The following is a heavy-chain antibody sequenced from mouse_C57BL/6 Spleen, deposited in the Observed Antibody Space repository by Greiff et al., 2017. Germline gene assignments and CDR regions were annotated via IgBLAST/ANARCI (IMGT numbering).Heavy chain of an antibody. Sequence: QVQLQQSGAELMKPGASVKLSCKATGYTFTGYWIEWVKQRPGHGLEWIGEILPGSGSTNNNEKFKGKATSTTDTSSNTAYMQLNCLTTEDSAIYYYAREIYYDYWGQGTTLTVSA. CDR3: AREIYYDY. CDR2: ILPGSGST. CDR1: GYTFTGYW. J-gene: IGHJ2*01. V-gene: IGHV1-9*01.